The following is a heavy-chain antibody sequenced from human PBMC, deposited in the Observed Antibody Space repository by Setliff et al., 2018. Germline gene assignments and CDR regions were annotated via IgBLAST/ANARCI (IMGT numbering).Heavy chain of an antibody. V-gene: IGHV1-2*02. D-gene: IGHD3-22*01. J-gene: IGHJ4*02. CDR1: GYTFTEYS. Sequence: GASVKVSCKASGYTFTEYSIHWVRQAPGQGLEWMGWINPNTGGSNYAQKFQGRVTMTTDTSISTAYREMSRRTSEETAVYYGAKVNYYDKSAYLTFDYWGQGTQVTVSS. CDR2: INPNTGGS. CDR3: AKVNYYDKSAYLTFDY.